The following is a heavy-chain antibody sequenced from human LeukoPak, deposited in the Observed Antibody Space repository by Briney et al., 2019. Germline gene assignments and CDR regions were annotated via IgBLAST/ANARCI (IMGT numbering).Heavy chain of an antibody. CDR3: AAKAAVGLLYYYYYMDV. D-gene: IGHD6-13*01. CDR2: IIPIFGTA. CDR1: GYTFTSYG. V-gene: IGHV1-69*06. J-gene: IGHJ6*03. Sequence: SVKVSCKASGYTFTSYGISWVRQAPGQGLEWKGGIIPIFGTANYAQKFQGRVTITADKSTSTAYMELSSLRSEDTAVYYCAAKAAVGLLYYYYYMDVWGKGTTVTVSS.